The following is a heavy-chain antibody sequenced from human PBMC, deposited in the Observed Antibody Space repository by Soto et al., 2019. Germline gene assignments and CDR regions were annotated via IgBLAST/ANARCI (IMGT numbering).Heavy chain of an antibody. Sequence: QVQLVQSGAEVKKPGASVKVSCKAFGYTFTTYGISWVRQAPGQGLEWMGWINPYNHNTYYAQKIQGRDTMTTDTSTSTAYMELRSLRSDDSAIYYCARAEKWVTGNMGGYWGQGTLVTVYS. CDR2: INPYNHNT. CDR3: ARAEKWVTGNMGGY. CDR1: GYTFTTYG. J-gene: IGHJ4*02. D-gene: IGHD1-20*01. V-gene: IGHV1-18*04.